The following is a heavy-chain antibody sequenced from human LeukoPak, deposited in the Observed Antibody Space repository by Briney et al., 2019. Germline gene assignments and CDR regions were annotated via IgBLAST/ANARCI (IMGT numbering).Heavy chain of an antibody. CDR2: MWYDGSNE. CDR1: GFIFSTYG. D-gene: IGHD3-3*01. J-gene: IGHJ6*02. Sequence: GGSLRLSCVASGFIFSTYGMYWVRQAPGKGLEWVAVMWYDGSNEYYGDSVKGRFIISRDNSKSTLYPQMNSLRAEDTAVYYCVRGGGYSHGYVGYYGLDVWGQGTTVTVSS. CDR3: VRGGGYSHGYVGYYGLDV. V-gene: IGHV3-33*07.